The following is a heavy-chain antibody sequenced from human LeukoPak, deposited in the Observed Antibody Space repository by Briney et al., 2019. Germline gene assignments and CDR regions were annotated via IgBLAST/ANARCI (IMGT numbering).Heavy chain of an antibody. D-gene: IGHD5-24*01. CDR1: GYTFTSYG. Sequence: ASVKVSCKASGYTFTSYGISWVRQAPGQGLEWMGWISAYNGNTNYAQKLQGRVTMTTDTSTSTAYMELRSLRYDDTAVYYCAGVEMATTGGAFDIWGQGTMVTVSS. V-gene: IGHV1-18*01. J-gene: IGHJ3*02. CDR2: ISAYNGNT. CDR3: AGVEMATTGGAFDI.